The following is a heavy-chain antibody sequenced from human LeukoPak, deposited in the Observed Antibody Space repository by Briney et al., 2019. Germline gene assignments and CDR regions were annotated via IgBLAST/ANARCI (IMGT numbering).Heavy chain of an antibody. CDR3: ARDLTPAWFDP. CDR2: ISPGGGTT. V-gene: IGHV3-23*01. CDR1: GFAFGSEA. Sequence: GGSLRLSCAVSGFAFGSEAMSWVRQSPARGLEWVASISPGGGTTYYADSVKGRFTISRDNSKNTLYLQMNSLRAEDTAVYYCARDLTPAWFDPWGQGTLVTVSS. J-gene: IGHJ5*02.